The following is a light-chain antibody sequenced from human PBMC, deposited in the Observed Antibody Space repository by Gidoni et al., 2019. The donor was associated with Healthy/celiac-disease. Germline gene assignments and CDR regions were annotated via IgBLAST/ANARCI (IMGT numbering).Light chain of an antibody. V-gene: IGKV1-39*01. Sequence: DIQMTQSPPSLSASVGDRVTITCRASQSIRSYLNWYQQKPGKAPNLLIYAASNLQSGVPSRFSGSGSGTDFTLTISSLQPEDFGIYYCQQSYSTPLTFGPGTKVDVK. CDR3: QQSYSTPLT. J-gene: IGKJ3*01. CDR2: AAS. CDR1: QSIRSY.